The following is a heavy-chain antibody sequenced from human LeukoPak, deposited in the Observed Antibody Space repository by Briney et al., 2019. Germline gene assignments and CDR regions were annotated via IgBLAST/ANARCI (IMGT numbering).Heavy chain of an antibody. CDR3: SLARGNYFDS. Sequence: GGSLRLSCAASGFTFSTYGMHWVRQAPGKGLEWVAFIRYDGTTNYYADSVKGRFTISRDNSKNTLYLQMNSLRVEDTAVYYCSLARGNYFDSWGQGTLVTVSS. CDR2: IRYDGTTN. J-gene: IGHJ4*02. D-gene: IGHD3-10*01. V-gene: IGHV3-30*02. CDR1: GFTFSTYG.